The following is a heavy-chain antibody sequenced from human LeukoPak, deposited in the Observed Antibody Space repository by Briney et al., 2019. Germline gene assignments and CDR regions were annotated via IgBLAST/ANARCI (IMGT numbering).Heavy chain of an antibody. CDR3: ARDFGVVVRSDAFDI. CDR1: GFTFSTYW. J-gene: IGHJ3*02. D-gene: IGHD3-22*01. CDR2: ISSSSSYI. V-gene: IGHV3-21*01. Sequence: GGSLRLSCAASGFTFSTYWMHWVRQAPGKGLEWVSSISSSSSYIYYADSVKGRFTISRDNAKNSLYLQMNNLRAEDTAVYYCARDFGVVVRSDAFDIWGQGTMVTVSS.